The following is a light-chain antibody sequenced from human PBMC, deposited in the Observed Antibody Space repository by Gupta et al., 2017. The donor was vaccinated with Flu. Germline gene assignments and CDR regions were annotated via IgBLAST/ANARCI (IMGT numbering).Light chain of an antibody. CDR1: IFPKKY. V-gene: IGLV3-27*01. CDR3: YSAADNSVV. CDR2: KDT. Sequence: SYELTQPSSVSVSPGQTARITCSGDIFPKKYARWFQQKPGQAPLLVIYKDTERPSGIPELFSGSSSGTTVTLTISGTQVEDDDYYYCYSAADNSVVFGGGTKLTVL. J-gene: IGLJ2*01.